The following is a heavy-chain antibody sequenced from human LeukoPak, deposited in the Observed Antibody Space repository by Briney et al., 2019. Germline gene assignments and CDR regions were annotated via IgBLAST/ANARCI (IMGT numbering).Heavy chain of an antibody. D-gene: IGHD3-10*01. J-gene: IGHJ6*04. Sequence: SGTLSLTCTVSGGSIISNTGWAWVRQPPGKGLEWIGEIYHGGSTNYRPSLKSRVTISVDKSKNQVSLNLTSVTAADTAVYFCAREIYGSGTYYYYNYGMDVWGKGTTVTVSA. CDR2: IYHGGST. CDR1: GGSIISNTG. CDR3: AREIYGSGTYYYYNYGMDV. V-gene: IGHV4-4*02.